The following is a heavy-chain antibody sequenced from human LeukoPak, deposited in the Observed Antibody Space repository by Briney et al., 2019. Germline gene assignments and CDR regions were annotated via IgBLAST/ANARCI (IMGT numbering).Heavy chain of an antibody. CDR3: ARDQIGYGLDY. CDR1: SGPINNNY. V-gene: IGHV4-59*01. J-gene: IGHJ4*02. Sequence: PSETLSLTCMAPSGPINNNYGSWLRQPPGKGLEWFGYIYDSWNTNYNPSLQSRVTISMDASRNQFSLNLTSVTAADTAVYYCARDQIGYGLDYWGQGTLVTVSS. D-gene: IGHD5-18*01. CDR2: IYDSWNT.